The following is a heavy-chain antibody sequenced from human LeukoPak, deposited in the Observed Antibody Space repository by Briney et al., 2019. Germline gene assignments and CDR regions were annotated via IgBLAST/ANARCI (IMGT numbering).Heavy chain of an antibody. CDR2: LNPHSGGT. CDR3: ARGHRIINGLDV. Sequence: ASVTVSCTASGYTLSDYYIYWVRQAPGQGLEWLGWLNPHSGGTTYAQKFQGRVTLIRDTSISTTYMELSKLTSDDTAIYYCARGHRIINGLDVWGRGTTVIVSS. V-gene: IGHV1-2*02. J-gene: IGHJ6*02. CDR1: GYTLSDYY.